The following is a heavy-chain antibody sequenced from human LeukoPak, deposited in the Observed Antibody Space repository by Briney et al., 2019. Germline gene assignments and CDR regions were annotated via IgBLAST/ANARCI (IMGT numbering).Heavy chain of an antibody. J-gene: IGHJ5*02. CDR2: IYYSGST. Sequence: ASETLSLTCTVSGGSISSSSYYWGWIRQPPGKGLEWIGSIYYSGSTYYNPSLKSRVTISVDTSKNQFSLKLSSVTAADTAVYYCACRGIAAATRFDPWGQGTLVTVSS. D-gene: IGHD6-13*01. CDR1: GGSISSSSYY. CDR3: ACRGIAAATRFDP. V-gene: IGHV4-39*07.